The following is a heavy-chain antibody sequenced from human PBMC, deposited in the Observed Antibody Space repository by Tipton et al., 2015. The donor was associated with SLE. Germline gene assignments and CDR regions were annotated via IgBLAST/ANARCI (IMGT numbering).Heavy chain of an antibody. V-gene: IGHV4-30-2*01. J-gene: IGHJ4*02. Sequence: TLSLTCAVSGGSISSGGYSWSWIRQPPGKGLEWIGYIYHSGSTYYNPSLKSRVTISVDRSKNQFSLKLRSVTAADTAVYYCARGGGYYYFDYWGQGTLVTVSS. D-gene: IGHD3-22*01. CDR2: IYHSGST. CDR3: ARGGGYYYFDY. CDR1: GGSISSGGYS.